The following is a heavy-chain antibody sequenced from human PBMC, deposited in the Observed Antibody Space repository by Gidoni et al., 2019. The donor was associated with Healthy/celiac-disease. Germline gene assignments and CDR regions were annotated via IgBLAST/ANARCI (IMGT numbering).Heavy chain of an antibody. CDR2: ISWNSGSI. J-gene: IGHJ6*02. CDR3: AKEAAPYWGYGMDV. Sequence: EVQLVESGGGLVQPGRSLRLSCAASGFTFADYAMHWVRQAPGKGLEWVSGISWNSGSIGYADSVKGRFTISRDNAKNSLYLQMNSLRAEDTALYYCAKEAAPYWGYGMDVWGQGTTVTVSS. V-gene: IGHV3-9*01. D-gene: IGHD7-27*01. CDR1: GFTFADYA.